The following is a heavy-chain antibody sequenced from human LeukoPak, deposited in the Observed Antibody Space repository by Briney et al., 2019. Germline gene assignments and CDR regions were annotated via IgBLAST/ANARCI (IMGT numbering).Heavy chain of an antibody. CDR3: ARGLSRAPDYYDSSGYQDY. D-gene: IGHD3-22*01. CDR1: GYTFTSYD. V-gene: IGHV1-8*01. J-gene: IGHJ4*02. Sequence: ASVKVSCKASGYTFTSYDINWVRQATGQGLEWMGWMNPNSGNTGYAQKFQGRVTMTRNTSISTAYMELSSLRSEDTAVYYRARGLSRAPDYYDSSGYQDYWGQGTLVTVSS. CDR2: MNPNSGNT.